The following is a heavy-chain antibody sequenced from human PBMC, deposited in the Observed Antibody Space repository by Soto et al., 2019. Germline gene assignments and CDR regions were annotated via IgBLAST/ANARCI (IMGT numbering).Heavy chain of an antibody. D-gene: IGHD4-17*01. CDR2: ISAYNGNT. J-gene: IGHJ6*02. CDR3: ARVGSYGDSGPYYYYYGMDV. Sequence: ASVEVSCEASGYTFTSYCISWVRQAPGQGLEWMGWISAYNGNTNYAQKLQGRVTMTTDTSTSTAYMELRSLRSDDTAVYYCARVGSYGDSGPYYYYYGMDVWGQGTTGTVSS. V-gene: IGHV1-18*01. CDR1: GYTFTSYC.